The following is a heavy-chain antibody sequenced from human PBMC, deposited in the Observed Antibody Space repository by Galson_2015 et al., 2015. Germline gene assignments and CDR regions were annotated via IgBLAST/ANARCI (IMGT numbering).Heavy chain of an antibody. CDR3: ARHLWIAAGSTSF. V-gene: IGHV3-21*01. Sequence: SLKLSCAASGFAFSSYTMSWVRQSPGKGLEWVSSISDSRSNIYYADSVKGRFIISRDNARNSLYLQMNSLRAEDTAVYYCARHLWIAAGSTSFRGQGTLVTVSS. J-gene: IGHJ4*02. D-gene: IGHD5-12*01. CDR2: ISDSRSNI. CDR1: GFAFSSYT.